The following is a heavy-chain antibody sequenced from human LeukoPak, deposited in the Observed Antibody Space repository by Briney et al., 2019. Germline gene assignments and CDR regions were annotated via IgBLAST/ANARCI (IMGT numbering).Heavy chain of an antibody. D-gene: IGHD6-19*01. V-gene: IGHV4-59*08. J-gene: IGHJ3*02. CDR3: ARQIAVAGEWAFDT. Sequence: SETLSLTCTVSGGSISSYYWSWIRQLPGKGLEWIGYIYYSGSANYNPSLKSRVTISVDTSKNQFSLKLTSVTAADTALYYCARQIAVAGEWAFDTWGQGTMVTVSS. CDR2: IYYSGSA. CDR1: GGSISSYY.